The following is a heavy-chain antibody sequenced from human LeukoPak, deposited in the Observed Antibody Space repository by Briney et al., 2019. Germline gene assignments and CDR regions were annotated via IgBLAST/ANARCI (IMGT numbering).Heavy chain of an antibody. CDR2: INPSGGST. CDR3: AREGKGCFDY. Sequence: ASVKVSCKASGYTFTSYYMHWVRQAPGQGLEWMGIINPSGGSTSYAQKFQGRVTMTTDTSTSTAYMELRSLRSDDTAVYYCAREGKGCFDYWGQGTLVTVSS. J-gene: IGHJ4*02. D-gene: IGHD4-23*01. CDR1: GYTFTSYY. V-gene: IGHV1-46*01.